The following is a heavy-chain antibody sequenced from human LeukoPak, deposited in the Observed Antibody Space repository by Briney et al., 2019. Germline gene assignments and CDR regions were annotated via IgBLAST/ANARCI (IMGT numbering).Heavy chain of an antibody. V-gene: IGHV4-39*01. J-gene: IGHJ3*01. CDR2: IYYSWDT. CDR3: ARQYCSSTSCYSP. Sequence: SETLSLTCTVSGGSISSTSYYWGWIRQPPGKGLEWIGSIYYSWDTYYNPSLKSRVTISVDTSKNQFSLKLSSVAAADTAVYYCARQYCSSTSCYSPWGQGTMVTVSS. D-gene: IGHD2-2*01. CDR1: GGSISSTSYY.